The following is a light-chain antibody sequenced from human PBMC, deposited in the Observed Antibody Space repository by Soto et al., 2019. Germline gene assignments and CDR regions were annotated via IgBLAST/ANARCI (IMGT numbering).Light chain of an antibody. CDR2: LGS. CDR3: MQALQTPWT. V-gene: IGKV2-28*01. CDR1: QSLLHSNGYSY. Sequence: EIVMTQSPLSLPVTPGEPASISCRSSQSLLHSNGYSYLDWYQQKPGQSPHLLIYLGSNRASGVPDRFSGSGSGTNFTLKISRVEAEDVGVYYCMQALQTPWTFGQGTKVQIK. J-gene: IGKJ1*01.